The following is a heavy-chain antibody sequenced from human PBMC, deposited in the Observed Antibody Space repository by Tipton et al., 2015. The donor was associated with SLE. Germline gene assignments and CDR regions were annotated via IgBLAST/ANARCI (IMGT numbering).Heavy chain of an antibody. Sequence: TLYLTCTVSGGSIRSGDYYWSWIRQHPGKGLEWIGYIHDSGATFYNPSLRSRSAISVDTSQNQFSLRLTSATAADTAIYYCARHPGASFDFWGQGTLVTVSS. CDR2: IHDSGAT. V-gene: IGHV4-31*03. CDR3: ARHPGASFDF. J-gene: IGHJ4*02. CDR1: GGSIRSGDYY.